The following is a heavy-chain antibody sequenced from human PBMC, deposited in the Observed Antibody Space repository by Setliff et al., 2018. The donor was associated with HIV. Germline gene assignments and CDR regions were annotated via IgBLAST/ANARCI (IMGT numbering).Heavy chain of an antibody. CDR1: GGSINVGSFY. V-gene: IGHV4-61*09. D-gene: IGHD6-19*01. Sequence: TLSLTCTVSGGSINVGSFYWSWIRQPAGKGPEWLGHVYTSGNTYYDPPLASRVAISLDRSKNQFPLKLDSVTAADTALYFCARGRGAWFDGSWFDPWGQGILVTVSS. CDR3: ARGRGAWFDGSWFDP. J-gene: IGHJ5*02. CDR2: VYTSGNT.